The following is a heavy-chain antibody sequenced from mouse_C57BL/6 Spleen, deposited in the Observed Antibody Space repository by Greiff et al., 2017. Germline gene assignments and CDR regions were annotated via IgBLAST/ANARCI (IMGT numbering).Heavy chain of an antibody. CDR3: ARRREYFDY. CDR2: ISYDGSN. CDR1: GYSITSGYY. V-gene: IGHV3-6*01. Sequence: EVQLVESGPGLVKPSQSLSLTCSVTGYSITSGYYWNWIRQFPGNKLEWMGYISYDGSNNYNPSLKNRISITRDTSKNQFFLKLNSVTTEDTATYYCARRREYFDYWGQGTTLTVSS. J-gene: IGHJ2*01.